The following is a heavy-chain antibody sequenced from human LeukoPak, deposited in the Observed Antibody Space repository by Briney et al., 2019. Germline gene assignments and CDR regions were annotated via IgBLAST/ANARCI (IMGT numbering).Heavy chain of an antibody. CDR2: ISFDGSEL. J-gene: IGHJ4*02. Sequence: GRSLRLSCAASGLTFSSFGMHWVRQAPGKGLEWLASISFDGSELYYGDSVKGRFTISRDNSKNTLFLQMNSLRADDTAVYLCAKDREGRGYNYGTYFDYWGQGTLVTVSS. D-gene: IGHD5-18*01. CDR1: GLTFSSFG. CDR3: AKDREGRGYNYGTYFDY. V-gene: IGHV3-30*18.